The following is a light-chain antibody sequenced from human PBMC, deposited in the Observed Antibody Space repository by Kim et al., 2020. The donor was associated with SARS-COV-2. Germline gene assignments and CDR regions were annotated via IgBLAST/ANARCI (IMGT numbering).Light chain of an antibody. V-gene: IGKV1-NL1*01. CDR2: AAS. CDR1: QGISNF. J-gene: IGKJ2*01. Sequence: DIQMTQSPSSLSASVGDRVTITCRASQGISNFLAWYQQKPGKAPKLLVYAASTLQTEVPARFSGSGSGTDYTLTITTLQPEDFATYYCQQYFITPPYTFGQGTKLEI. CDR3: QQYFITPPYT.